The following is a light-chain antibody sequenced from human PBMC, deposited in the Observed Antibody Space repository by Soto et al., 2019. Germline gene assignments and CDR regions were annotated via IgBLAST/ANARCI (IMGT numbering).Light chain of an antibody. CDR2: GAS. J-gene: IGKJ1*01. Sequence: IVMTQSPATLSVSPGERATLSCRASQSVSSELAWYRQKPGQAPRLLIYGASTRATGIPARFSGSGSGTEFTLTIRSLQSEDFAIYFCQQYFNWPRTFGQWTKVDIK. CDR3: QQYFNWPRT. V-gene: IGKV3-15*01. CDR1: QSVSSE.